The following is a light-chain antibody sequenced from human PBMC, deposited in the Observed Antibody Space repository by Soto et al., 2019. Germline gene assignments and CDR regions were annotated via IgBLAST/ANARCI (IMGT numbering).Light chain of an antibody. V-gene: IGKV3-15*01. J-gene: IGKJ4*01. CDR2: RAS. CDR1: QSISSN. Sequence: VMTQSPAILSVSPGERATLSCRASQSISSNLAWYQQKPAQAPRLLMFRASTRATGFPARFSGSGSGTEFNLTISSLQSEDFAVYYCQQYNNWPRATFGGGTKVDIK. CDR3: QQYNNWPRAT.